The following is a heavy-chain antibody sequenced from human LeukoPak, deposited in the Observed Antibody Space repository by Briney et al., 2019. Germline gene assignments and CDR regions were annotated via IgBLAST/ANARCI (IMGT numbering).Heavy chain of an antibody. CDR3: AFRLVHGAFDI. J-gene: IGHJ3*02. V-gene: IGHV4-34*01. CDR1: GGSFSGYY. CDR2: INYSGST. Sequence: PSETLSLTCAVYGGSFSGYYWSWIRQPPGKGLEWIGEINYSGSTNYNPSLKSRVTISVDTSKNQFSLKLSSVTAADTAVYYCAFRLVHGAFDIWGQGTMVTVSS. D-gene: IGHD6-19*01.